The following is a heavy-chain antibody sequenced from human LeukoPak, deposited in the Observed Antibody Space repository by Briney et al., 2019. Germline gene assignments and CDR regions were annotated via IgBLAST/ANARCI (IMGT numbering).Heavy chain of an antibody. D-gene: IGHD6-6*01. CDR3: ARDIGSSSPSGV. V-gene: IGHV1-46*01. CDR2: INPSGGST. CDR1: GYTFTSYY. Sequence: ASVKVSCKASGYTFTSYYMHWVRQAPGQGLEWMGIINPSGGSTSYAQKFQGRVTMTRDTSISTAYMELSRLRSDDTAVYYCARDIGSSSPSGVWGKGTTVTVSS. J-gene: IGHJ6*04.